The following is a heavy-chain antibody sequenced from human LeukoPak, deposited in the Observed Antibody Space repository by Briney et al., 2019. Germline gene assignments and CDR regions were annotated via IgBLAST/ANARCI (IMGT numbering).Heavy chain of an antibody. CDR3: ARKNWADFYYMDV. Sequence: SETLSLTCAVYGGSFSAYYWSWIRQPPGKGLEWIGEINHSGSTNYNPSLKSRVTISVDTSKNQFSLNLSSVTAADTAVYYCARKNWADFYYMDVWGKGTTVTVSS. D-gene: IGHD7-27*01. J-gene: IGHJ6*03. CDR2: INHSGST. CDR1: GGSFSAYY. V-gene: IGHV4-34*01.